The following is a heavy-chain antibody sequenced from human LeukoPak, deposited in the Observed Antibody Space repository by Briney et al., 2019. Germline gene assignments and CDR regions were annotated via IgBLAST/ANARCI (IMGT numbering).Heavy chain of an antibody. Sequence: GGSLRLSCAASGFTFSNYAMSWVRQAPGMGLEWVANLKQDGSEKYYVDSVKGRFTISRDNAKKSLYLQMNSLRAEDTAIYYCARDGRGYTYGNDYWGQGTLVTVSS. V-gene: IGHV3-7*03. CDR1: GFTFSNYA. CDR3: ARDGRGYTYGNDY. J-gene: IGHJ4*02. CDR2: LKQDGSEK. D-gene: IGHD5-18*01.